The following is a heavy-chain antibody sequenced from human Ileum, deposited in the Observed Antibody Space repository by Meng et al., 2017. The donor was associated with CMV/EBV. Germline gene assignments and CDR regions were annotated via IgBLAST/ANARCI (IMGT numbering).Heavy chain of an antibody. CDR2: TYYRSKWYH. V-gene: IGHV6-1*01. CDR1: WDNVSSNSAA. Sequence: SQTLSLTCAISWDNVSSNSAAWHWIRQSPSRGLEWLGKTYYRSKWYHDYAVSLKSRITINSDTSKNQFSLLLNSVTPEDTAVYYCGSWYFDYWGQGTLVTVSS. J-gene: IGHJ4*02. CDR3: GSWYFDY.